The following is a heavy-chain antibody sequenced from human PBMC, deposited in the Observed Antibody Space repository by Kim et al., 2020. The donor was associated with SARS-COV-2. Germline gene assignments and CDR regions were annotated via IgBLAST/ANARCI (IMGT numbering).Heavy chain of an antibody. CDR3: ARDSDYGFDY. V-gene: IGHV3-48*02. CDR2: TI. D-gene: IGHD4-17*01. J-gene: IGHJ4*02. Sequence: TIYYADSVKGRFTISRDNAKNSLYLQMNSLRDEDTAVYYCARDSDYGFDYWGQGTLVTVSS.